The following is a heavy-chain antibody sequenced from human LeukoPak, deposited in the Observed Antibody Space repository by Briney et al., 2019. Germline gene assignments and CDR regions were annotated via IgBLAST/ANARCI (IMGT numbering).Heavy chain of an antibody. V-gene: IGHV3-30*18. D-gene: IGHD5-18*01. CDR3: AKEGGAYSYGFYYFDY. CDR1: GFTFSSYG. CDR2: ISYDGSNK. Sequence: GRSLRLSCAASGFTFSSYGMHWVRQAPGKGLEWVAVISYDGSNKYYADSVKGRLTISRDNSKNTLYLQTNSLRAEDTAVYYCAKEGGAYSYGFYYFDYWGQGTLVTVSS. J-gene: IGHJ4*02.